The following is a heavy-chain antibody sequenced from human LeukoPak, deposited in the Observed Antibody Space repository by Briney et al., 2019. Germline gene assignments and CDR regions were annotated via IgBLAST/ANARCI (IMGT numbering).Heavy chain of an antibody. CDR1: GYSFTDYY. Sequence: ASVKVSCKASGYSFTDYYIHWVRQAPGQGLEWMGWISAYNGNTNYAQKLQGRVTMTTDTSTSTAYMELRSLRSDDTAVYYCARGAGSSSWYYFDYWGQGTLVTVSS. CDR2: ISAYNGNT. V-gene: IGHV1-18*04. D-gene: IGHD6-13*01. J-gene: IGHJ4*02. CDR3: ARGAGSSSWYYFDY.